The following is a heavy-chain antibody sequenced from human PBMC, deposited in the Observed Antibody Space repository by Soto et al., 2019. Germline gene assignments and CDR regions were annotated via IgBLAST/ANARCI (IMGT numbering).Heavy chain of an antibody. CDR2: ISGSGGST. Sequence: EVQLLESGGALVQPGGSLRLSCAASGFTFSSYAMTWVRQAPGEGLEWVSGISGSGGSTYYGKSVKGRFTISRDNSKNTLYLQMNSLRAEDTAVYYCARDRSRMVGANAPAYWGQGTLVTVSS. D-gene: IGHD1-26*01. CDR1: GFTFSSYA. J-gene: IGHJ4*02. V-gene: IGHV3-23*01. CDR3: ARDRSRMVGANAPAY.